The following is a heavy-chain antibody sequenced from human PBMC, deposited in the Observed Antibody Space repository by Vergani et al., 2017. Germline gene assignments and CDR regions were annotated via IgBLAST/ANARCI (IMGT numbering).Heavy chain of an antibody. CDR2: IIPIFGTA. CDR1: GGTFSSYA. D-gene: IGHD2-2*01. J-gene: IGHJ6*02. V-gene: IGHV1-69*18. CDR3: AIDEFTASTSYVHYYYYGMDV. Sequence: QVQLVQSGAEVKKPGSSVKVSCKASGGTFSSYAISWVRQAPGQGLEWMGRIIPIFGTANYAQKFQGRVTITADESTSTAYMELSSLRSEDTAVYYCAIDEFTASTSYVHYYYYGMDVWGQGTTVTVSS.